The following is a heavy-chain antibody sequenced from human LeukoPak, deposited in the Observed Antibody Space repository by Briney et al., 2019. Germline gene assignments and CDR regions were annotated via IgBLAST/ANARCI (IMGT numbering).Heavy chain of an antibody. CDR2: IIPIFGIA. CDR1: GGTFSSYA. D-gene: IGHD5-24*01. Sequence: SVKVSCKASGGTFSSYAISWVRQAPGQGLEWMERIIPIFGIANYAQKFQGRVTITADKSTSTAYMELSSLRSEDTAVYYCAREDGYNSPGDYWGQGTLVTVSS. CDR3: AREDGYNSPGDY. J-gene: IGHJ4*02. V-gene: IGHV1-69*04.